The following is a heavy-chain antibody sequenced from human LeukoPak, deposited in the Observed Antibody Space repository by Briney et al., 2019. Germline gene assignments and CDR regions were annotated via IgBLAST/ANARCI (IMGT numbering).Heavy chain of an antibody. CDR3: AKDPPRNHDYGGNGYFDY. V-gene: IGHV3-11*04. D-gene: IGHD4-23*01. Sequence: GGSLRLSCAASGFTFSDYYMSWIRQAPGKGLEWVSYISSSGSTIYYADSVKGRFTISRDNAKNSLYLQMNSLRAEDTAVYYCAKDPPRNHDYGGNGYFDYWGQGTLVTVSS. J-gene: IGHJ4*02. CDR1: GFTFSDYY. CDR2: ISSSGSTI.